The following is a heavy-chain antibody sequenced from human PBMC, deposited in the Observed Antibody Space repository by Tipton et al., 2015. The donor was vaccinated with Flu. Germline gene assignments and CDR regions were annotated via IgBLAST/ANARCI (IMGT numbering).Heavy chain of an antibody. CDR1: SASIRSTNYF. J-gene: IGHJ4*02. CDR3: ARDRSGSYGPLDY. V-gene: IGHV4-39*02. Sequence: TLSLTCTVSSASIRSTNYFCAWIRQPPGKRLELIGSIYPSGTTYYNPSLKSRVTISVDTSKSQFSLKLSSMTAADTAVYYCARDRSGSYGPLDYWGQGTLVTVSS. CDR2: IYPSGTT. D-gene: IGHD1-26*01.